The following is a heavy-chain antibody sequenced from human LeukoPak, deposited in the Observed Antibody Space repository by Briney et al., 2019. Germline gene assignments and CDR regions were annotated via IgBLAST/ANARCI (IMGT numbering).Heavy chain of an antibody. J-gene: IGHJ4*02. CDR3: ARQQVVPAAIRYFDY. V-gene: IGHV4-4*09. CDR1: GGSISSYY. Sequence: SETLSLTFTVSGGSISSYYWSWIRQPPGKGLEWIGYIYTSGSTNYNPSLKSRVTISVDTSKNQFSLKLSSVTAADTAVYYCARQQVVPAAIRYFDYWGQGTLVTVSS. D-gene: IGHD2-2*02. CDR2: IYTSGST.